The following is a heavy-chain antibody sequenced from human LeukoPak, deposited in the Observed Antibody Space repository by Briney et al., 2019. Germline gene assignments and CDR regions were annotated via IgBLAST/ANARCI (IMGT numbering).Heavy chain of an antibody. CDR1: GGSISSSSYY. Sequence: PSETLSLTCTVSGGSISSSSYYWGWIRQPPGKGLEWIGSIYYSGSTYYNPSLKSRVTISVDTSKNQFSLKLSSVTAADTAVYYCARDGAATWSEFGYWGQGILVTVSS. V-gene: IGHV4-39*02. CDR3: ARDGAATWSEFGY. D-gene: IGHD3-16*01. CDR2: IYYSGST. J-gene: IGHJ4*02.